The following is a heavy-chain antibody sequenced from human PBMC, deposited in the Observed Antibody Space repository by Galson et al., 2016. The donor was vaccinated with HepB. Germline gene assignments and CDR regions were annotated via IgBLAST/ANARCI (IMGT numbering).Heavy chain of an antibody. D-gene: IGHD7-27*01. CDR3: ELYLGSGKWSDR. Sequence: PALVKPTQTLTLTCTFSGFSLSTRDLGVGWIRQPPGKALEWLALFYWDDEYQYSPSLKGRLTFSKDTSKNQLVLTMNNMDHVDTATYYCELYLGSGKWSDRWGQGTLVTVSA. CDR1: GFSLSTRDLG. J-gene: IGHJ5*02. V-gene: IGHV2-5*02. CDR2: FYWDDEY.